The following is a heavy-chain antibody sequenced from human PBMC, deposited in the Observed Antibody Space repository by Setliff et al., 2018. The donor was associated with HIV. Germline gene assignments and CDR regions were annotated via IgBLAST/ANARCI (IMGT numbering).Heavy chain of an antibody. CDR2: IWYDGSNT. D-gene: IGHD6-13*01. J-gene: IGHJ6*02. Sequence: GGSLRLSCAASGFTFSSYAMHWVRQAPGKGLEWVVVIWYDGSNTHYADSVKGRFTISRDNSRNTLYLYMSSLRPEDTAVYYCAKDCRVGWVFTYGMDVWGQGTLVTVSS. CDR1: GFTFSSYA. CDR3: AKDCRVGWVFTYGMDV. V-gene: IGHV3-30*02.